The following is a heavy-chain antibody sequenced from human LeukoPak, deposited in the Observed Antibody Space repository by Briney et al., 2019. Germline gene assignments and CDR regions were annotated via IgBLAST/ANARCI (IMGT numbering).Heavy chain of an antibody. CDR3: ASTGSGYDFKGMDV. CDR2: IYSSGST. Sequence: KSSETLSLTCTVSGDSISSHYWSWIRQPPGKGLEWIGYIYSSGSTNYKPSLKSRVTISVDKSKKQFSPKLSSVTAADTAVYYCASTGSGYDFKGMDVWGQGTTVTVSS. CDR1: GDSISSHY. J-gene: IGHJ6*02. V-gene: IGHV4-59*11. D-gene: IGHD5-12*01.